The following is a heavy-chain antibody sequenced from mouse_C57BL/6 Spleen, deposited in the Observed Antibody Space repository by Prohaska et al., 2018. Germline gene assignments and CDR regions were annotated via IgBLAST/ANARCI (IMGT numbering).Heavy chain of an antibody. Sequence: QMQLQESGPGLEKPSQSLFLTCSITGFPITSGYYWIWIRQSPGKPLEWMGYITHSGETFYNPSLQSPISITRETSKNQFFLQLNSVTTEDTAMYYCAGDSSGYYAMDYWGQGTSVTVSS. V-gene: IGHV12-3*01. CDR2: ITHSGET. J-gene: IGHJ4*01. D-gene: IGHD3-2*02. CDR1: GFPITSGYY. CDR3: AGDSSGYYAMDY.